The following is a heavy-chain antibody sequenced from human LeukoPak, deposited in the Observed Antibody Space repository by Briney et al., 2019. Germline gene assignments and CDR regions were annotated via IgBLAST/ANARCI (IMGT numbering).Heavy chain of an antibody. CDR2: INPSGGST. CDR3: ARESYGEEDN. J-gene: IGHJ4*02. V-gene: IGHV1-46*02. CDR1: GYTFNSYY. Sequence: ASVKVSFTASGYTFNSYYMHWVRQAPGQGLEWMGIINPSGGSTSYAQKFQGRVTMTRDTSTSTVYMELSSLRSEDTAVYYCARESYGEEDNWGQGTLVTVSS. D-gene: IGHD4-17*01.